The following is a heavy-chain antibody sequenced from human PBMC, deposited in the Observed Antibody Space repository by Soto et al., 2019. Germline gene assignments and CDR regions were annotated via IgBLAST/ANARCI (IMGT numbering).Heavy chain of an antibody. V-gene: IGHV1-69*01. CDR2: IIPIFGTA. J-gene: IGHJ2*01. Sequence: QVQLVQSGAEVKKPGSSVKVSCKASGGTFSSYAISWVRQAPGQGLEWMGGIIPIFGTANYAQKFQGRVTITADESTSTDYMELSSLRSEDTAVYYCARGPRGCSSTSCYFLYFDLWGRGTLVTVSS. D-gene: IGHD2-2*01. CDR3: ARGPRGCSSTSCYFLYFDL. CDR1: GGTFSSYA.